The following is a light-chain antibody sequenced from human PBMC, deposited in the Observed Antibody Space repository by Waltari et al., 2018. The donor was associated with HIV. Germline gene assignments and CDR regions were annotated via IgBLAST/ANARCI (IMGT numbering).Light chain of an antibody. V-gene: IGLV2-14*03. CDR2: GVT. J-gene: IGLJ2*01. CDR3: GSYTTTSTLGV. CDR1: SSDVGASDY. Sequence: QSALTQPASVSGSPGQSITISCIGSSSDVGASDYVSWYQHHPGKAPKLWIYGVTHRPSGISARFSGSKSGNTASLTISGLQADDEADYYCGSYTTTSTLGVFGGGTKLTVL.